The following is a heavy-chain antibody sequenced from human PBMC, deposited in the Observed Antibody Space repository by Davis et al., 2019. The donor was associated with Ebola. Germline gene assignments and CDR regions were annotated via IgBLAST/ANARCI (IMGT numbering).Heavy chain of an antibody. CDR2: ISFDRNNK. V-gene: IGHV3-30-3*01. Sequence: PGGSLRLSCAASEFTFSTYAMHWVRQAPGKGLEWVAIISFDRNNKYYADSVKGRFTISRDNAKNSLYLQMNSLRAEDTAVYYCAREMATVFFDYWGQGTLVTVSS. CDR1: EFTFSTYA. CDR3: AREMATVFFDY. D-gene: IGHD5-24*01. J-gene: IGHJ4*02.